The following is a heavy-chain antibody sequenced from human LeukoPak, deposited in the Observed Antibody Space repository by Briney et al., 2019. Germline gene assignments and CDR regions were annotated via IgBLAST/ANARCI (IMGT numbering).Heavy chain of an antibody. V-gene: IGHV3-30*02. CDR2: IRYDGSNK. Sequence: GGSLRLSCAASGFTFSSYGMHWVRQAPGKGLEWVTFIRYDGSNKYYADSVKGRFTISRDNSKNTLYLQMNSLRAEDTAVYYCAKAADGYNLFDYWGQGTLVTVSS. CDR3: AKAADGYNLFDY. CDR1: GFTFSSYG. J-gene: IGHJ4*02. D-gene: IGHD5-24*01.